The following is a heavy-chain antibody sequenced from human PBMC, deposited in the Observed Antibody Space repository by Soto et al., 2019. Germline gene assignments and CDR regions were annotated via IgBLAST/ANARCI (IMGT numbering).Heavy chain of an antibody. Sequence: EVQLVESGGMFVQPGGSLRLSCAASGLTLSTSSMNWVRQAPGKGLEWISYIRRHTSVTAYADSVKGRFCISRDSGKNSLYLQMDSMRVEDTAVYYCGQVAGSGYYTVDRWGQGTLVTVSS. J-gene: IGHJ5*02. V-gene: IGHV3-48*01. D-gene: IGHD3-22*01. CDR3: GQVAGSGYYTVDR. CDR2: IRRHTSVT. CDR1: GLTLSTSS.